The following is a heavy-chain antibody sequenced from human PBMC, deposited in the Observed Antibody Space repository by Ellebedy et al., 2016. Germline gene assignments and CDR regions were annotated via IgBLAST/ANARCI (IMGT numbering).Heavy chain of an antibody. V-gene: IGHV3-23*01. CDR1: GFSFSNYA. J-gene: IGHJ3*01. CDR2: LGGSGART. D-gene: IGHD2-21*01. CDR3: AKMEYEVLFAWGDDVIDV. Sequence: GESLKISXAASGFSFSNYAMTWVRQAPGKGLEWVSSLGGSGARTDYAASVKGRFTISRDNSRNMLYLQMNSLRPEDTAVYYCAKMEYEVLFAWGDDVIDVWGQGTVVAVSS.